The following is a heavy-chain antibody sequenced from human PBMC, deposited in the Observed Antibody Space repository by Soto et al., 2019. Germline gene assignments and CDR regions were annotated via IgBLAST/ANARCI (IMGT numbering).Heavy chain of an antibody. CDR1: GFTFSDYY. CDR2: ISSSGSTI. J-gene: IGHJ4*02. CDR3: ASDRPGGDYGDYFDY. V-gene: IGHV3-11*01. D-gene: IGHD4-17*01. Sequence: GGSLRLSCAASGFTFSDYYMSWIRQAPGKGLEWVSYISSSGSTIYYADSVKGRFTISRDNAKNSLYLQMNSLRAEDTAVYYCASDRPGGDYGDYFDYWGQGTLVTVSS.